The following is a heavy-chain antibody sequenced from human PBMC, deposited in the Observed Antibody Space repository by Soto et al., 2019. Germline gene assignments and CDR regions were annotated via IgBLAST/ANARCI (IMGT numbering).Heavy chain of an antibody. J-gene: IGHJ6*02. CDR2: IHGSGENR. V-gene: IGHV3-23*01. CDR1: GVTFGNFA. CDR3: AKEFPIVALIADV. D-gene: IGHD6-6*01. Sequence: LRLSCAASGVTFGNFAMSWARRAPGKGLEWVSTIHGSGENRYYAASVKGRFTISRDNSKNTLYLQMGSLRAEDTAVYYCAKEFPIVALIADVWGQGTTVTVSS.